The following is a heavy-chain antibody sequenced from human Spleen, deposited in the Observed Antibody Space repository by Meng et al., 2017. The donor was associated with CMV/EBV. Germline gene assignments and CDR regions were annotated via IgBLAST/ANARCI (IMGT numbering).Heavy chain of an antibody. CDR1: GFTFSAYG. J-gene: IGHJ4*02. CDR3: ARGSGGTLDS. CDR2: ISSSSNYI. Sequence: GGSLRLSCEASGFTFSAYGMNWVRQAPGKGLEWVSSISSSSNYIYYADSVKGRFTVSRLNAKNSLYLQMNSLRAEDTAVYYCARGSGGTLDSWGQGTLVTVSS. D-gene: IGHD2-15*01. V-gene: IGHV3-21*01.